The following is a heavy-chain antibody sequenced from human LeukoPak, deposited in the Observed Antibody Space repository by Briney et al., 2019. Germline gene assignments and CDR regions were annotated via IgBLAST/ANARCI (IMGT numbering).Heavy chain of an antibody. D-gene: IGHD4-17*01. Sequence: GGSLRLSSAASGFRFSSYWMTWVRQAPGKGLEWVANIKYDGSEKYYVDSVKGRFTMSRDNAKNSLYLQMNSLRVEDTAVYYCVRGYGDYGWLSSWGQGTLVTVSS. CDR2: IKYDGSEK. V-gene: IGHV3-7*04. CDR3: VRGYGDYGWLSS. CDR1: GFRFSSYW. J-gene: IGHJ5*02.